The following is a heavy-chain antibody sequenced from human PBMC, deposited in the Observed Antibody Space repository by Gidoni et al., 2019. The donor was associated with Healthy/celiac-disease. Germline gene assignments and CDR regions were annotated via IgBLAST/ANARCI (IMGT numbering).Heavy chain of an antibody. CDR3: ARVDYGDSTLDY. V-gene: IGHV4-38-2*02. D-gene: IGHD4-17*01. J-gene: IGHJ4*02. Sequence: QVQLQESSPGLVKPSETLSLTCTVSGYSISSGYYWGWIRQPPGKGLEWIGSIYHSGSTYYNPSLKSRVTISVDTSKNQFSLKLSSVTAADTAVYYCARVDYGDSTLDYWGQGTLVTVSS. CDR2: IYHSGST. CDR1: GYSISSGYY.